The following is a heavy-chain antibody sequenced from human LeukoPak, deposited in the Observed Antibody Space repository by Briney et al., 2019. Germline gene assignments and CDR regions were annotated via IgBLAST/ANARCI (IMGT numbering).Heavy chain of an antibody. CDR1: GFTFSSNW. Sequence: GGSLRLSCAASGFTFSSNWMHWVRQAPGKGLVWVSRINSDGSSTSYADSVKGRFTISRDNAKNTLYLQMNSLRAEDTAVYYCARALSGSYYNWFDPWGQGTLVTVSS. V-gene: IGHV3-74*01. CDR2: INSDGSST. D-gene: IGHD1-26*01. CDR3: ARALSGSYYNWFDP. J-gene: IGHJ5*02.